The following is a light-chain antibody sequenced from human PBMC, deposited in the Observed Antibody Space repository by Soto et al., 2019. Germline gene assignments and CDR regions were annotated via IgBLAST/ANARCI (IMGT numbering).Light chain of an antibody. CDR3: SSYTTSSTYVV. J-gene: IGLJ2*01. V-gene: IGLV2-14*01. CDR1: SSDIGYYDY. Sequence: QSALTQPASVSGSPGQSITISCTGTSSDIGYYDYVSWYQHHSGKAPKLIIYEVSNRPSGVSNRFSGSKSGNTASLTISGLQDEDEADYYCSSYTTSSTYVVFGGGTKVNVL. CDR2: EVS.